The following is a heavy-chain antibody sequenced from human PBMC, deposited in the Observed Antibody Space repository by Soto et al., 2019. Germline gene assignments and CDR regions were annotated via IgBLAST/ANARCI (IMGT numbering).Heavy chain of an antibody. V-gene: IGHV4-30-2*03. Sequence: SETLSLTCAVSGGSISSGGYSWSWIRQPPGKGLEWIGTFHHSGFTRYNPSLESRVTISVDTSKNQFSLRVTSVTAADTAMYYCARLLHDNRGYYYFDYWGRGTLVTVSS. J-gene: IGHJ4*02. CDR3: ARLLHDNRGYYYFDY. D-gene: IGHD3-9*01. CDR1: GGSISSGGYS. CDR2: FHHSGFT.